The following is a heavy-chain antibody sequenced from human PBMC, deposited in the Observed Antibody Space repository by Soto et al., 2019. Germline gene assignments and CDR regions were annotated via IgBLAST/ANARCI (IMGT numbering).Heavy chain of an antibody. CDR3: ASRDPGTSVDY. CDR2: IYRTGST. J-gene: IGHJ4*02. D-gene: IGHD1-7*01. Sequence: SETLSLTCAVSGGSFTSNNWWTWVRQPPGQGLEWIGEIYRTGSTNYNPSLKSRVTISLDKSENQFSLKVTSLTAADTAVYYCASRDPGTSVDYWSQGTLVAVSS. CDR1: GGSFTSNNW. V-gene: IGHV4-4*02.